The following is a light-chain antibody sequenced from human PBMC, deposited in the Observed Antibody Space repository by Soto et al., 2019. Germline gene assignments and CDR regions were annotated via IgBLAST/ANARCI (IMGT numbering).Light chain of an antibody. CDR3: QQYNNWPGT. CDR1: QSVSSN. V-gene: IGKV3-15*01. CDR2: CAS. J-gene: IGKJ1*01. Sequence: EIVMTQSPATLSVSPGERATLSCRASQSVSSNLAWYQQKPGQAPRLLIYCASTRATGIPARFSGSGSGTEFTLTISSLQSEDFAVYYRQQYNNWPGTFGQGTKVDIK.